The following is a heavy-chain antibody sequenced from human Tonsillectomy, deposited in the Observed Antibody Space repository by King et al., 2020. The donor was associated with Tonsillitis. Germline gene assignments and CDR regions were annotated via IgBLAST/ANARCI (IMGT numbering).Heavy chain of an antibody. D-gene: IGHD6-19*01. J-gene: IGHJ6*02. CDR1: GYTFTSYD. CDR3: ARVQWLALGGYYYYGMDV. V-gene: IGHV1-8*02. Sequence: QLVQSGAEVKKPGASVKVSCKASGYTFTSYDINWVRQATGQGLEWMGWMNPNSGNTGYAQKFQGRVTMTRKTSISTAYMELSSLESEDTAVYYRARVQWLALGGYYYYGMDVWGQGTTVTVSS. CDR2: MNPNSGNT.